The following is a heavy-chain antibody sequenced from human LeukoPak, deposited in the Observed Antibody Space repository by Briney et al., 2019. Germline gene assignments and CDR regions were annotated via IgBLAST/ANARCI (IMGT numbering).Heavy chain of an antibody. Sequence: GGSLRLSCAASGFTFSSYGMHWVRQAPGKGPEWVSGINWNGGSTGYADSVKGRFTISRDNAKNSLYLQMNSLRAEDTALYYCARGGSKDIVVVVAATQNYFDYWGQGTLVTVSS. D-gene: IGHD2-15*01. V-gene: IGHV3-20*04. CDR2: INWNGGST. CDR3: ARGGSKDIVVVVAATQNYFDY. CDR1: GFTFSSYG. J-gene: IGHJ4*02.